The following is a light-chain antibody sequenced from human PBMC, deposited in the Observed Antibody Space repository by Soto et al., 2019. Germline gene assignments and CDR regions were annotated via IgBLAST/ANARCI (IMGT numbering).Light chain of an antibody. V-gene: IGKV3D-15*01. CDR3: QQYNNWPRT. J-gene: IGKJ3*01. CDR1: QSVSSN. Sequence: EIVMTQSPATLSVSPGERATLSYRASQSVSSNLAWYQQKPGQAPRLLLYSVSTRATGIPARFSGSGSGTEFTLTISSLQSEDFAVYYCQQYNNWPRTFGPGTKVDFK. CDR2: SVS.